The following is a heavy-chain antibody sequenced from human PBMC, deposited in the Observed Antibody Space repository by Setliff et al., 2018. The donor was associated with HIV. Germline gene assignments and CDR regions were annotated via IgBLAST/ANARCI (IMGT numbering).Heavy chain of an antibody. D-gene: IGHD6-13*01. Sequence: GGSLRLSCAASGFTFSSYWMSWVRQAPGKGLEWVANIKQDGSEKYYVGSVKGRFTISRDNAKNSLYLQMNSLRAEDTAVYYCARARVAAASDYWGQGTLVTVSS. CDR2: IKQDGSEK. J-gene: IGHJ4*02. CDR3: ARARVAAASDY. CDR1: GFTFSSYW. V-gene: IGHV3-7*01.